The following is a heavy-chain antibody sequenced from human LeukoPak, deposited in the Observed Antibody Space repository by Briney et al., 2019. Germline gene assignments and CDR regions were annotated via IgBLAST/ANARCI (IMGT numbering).Heavy chain of an antibody. CDR1: GFTFSTYA. CDR2: IRHDGSDQ. Sequence: GGSLRLSCETSGFTFSTYAMHWVRQAPGKGLEWVAFIRHDGSDQYYADSVRGRFSISRDNSMSTLYLQMNSLRAEDTAVYYCVKSRITRIVMLRADAFDVWGQGTTVTVSS. CDR3: VKSRITRIVMLRADAFDV. V-gene: IGHV3-30*02. D-gene: IGHD3-22*01. J-gene: IGHJ3*01.